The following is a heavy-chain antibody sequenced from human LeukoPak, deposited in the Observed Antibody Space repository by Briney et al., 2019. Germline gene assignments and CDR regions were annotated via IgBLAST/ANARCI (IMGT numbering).Heavy chain of an antibody. CDR1: GYXFTGYY. D-gene: IGHD4-11*01. CDR3: ARDDPYSSPGLW. Sequence: ASVKVSCTASGYXFTGYYIHWGRQGPPQGLECMGGINPNSGGTNFAQKFQGRFTMTRDTSISTAYMELSRLRSDNTAVYYCARDDPYSSPGLWWGQGTLVTVSS. CDR2: INPNSGGT. J-gene: IGHJ4*02. V-gene: IGHV1-2*02.